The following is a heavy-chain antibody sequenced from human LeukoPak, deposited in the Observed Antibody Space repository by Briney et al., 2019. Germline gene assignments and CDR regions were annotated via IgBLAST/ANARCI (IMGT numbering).Heavy chain of an antibody. CDR1: SYSINNGYN. CDR2: ISHIGST. Sequence: SETLSLTCGVSSYSINNGYNWGWVRPSPGKGLEYIGSISHIGSTYYNPSLESRVTISLDTSKNQFSLELSSVTAADTSVYYSARTYINFNNYLDAWGQGNLVTVSS. V-gene: IGHV4-38-2*01. J-gene: IGHJ5*02. D-gene: IGHD1/OR15-1a*01. CDR3: ARTYINFNNYLDA.